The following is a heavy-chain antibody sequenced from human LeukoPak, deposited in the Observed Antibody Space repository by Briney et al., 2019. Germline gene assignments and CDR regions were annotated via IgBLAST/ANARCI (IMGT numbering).Heavy chain of an antibody. Sequence: HPGGSLRLSCAASGFTFSNFGMSWIRQAPGKGLEWVSSISGTGGATYYADSVKGRFTISRDNSKNTLYLQMSSLRAEDTALYYCAKEDGGAGSQYRAYFDYWGQGTLVTVSS. V-gene: IGHV3-23*01. J-gene: IGHJ4*02. CDR2: ISGTGGAT. CDR1: GFTFSNFG. CDR3: AKEDGGAGSQYRAYFDY. D-gene: IGHD3-10*01.